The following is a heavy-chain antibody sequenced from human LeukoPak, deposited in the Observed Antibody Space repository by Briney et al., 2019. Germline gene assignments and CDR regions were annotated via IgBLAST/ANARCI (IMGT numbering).Heavy chain of an antibody. Sequence: SDTLSLTCTISGYSMTISNPYWVWIRHPPVKGLECIGSIYYGGSTYYNPSLKSRVTISQDTSKNQFSLKVNTVTAADTAVYHCARRSHCTGDSCYPVWGQGTTVTVSS. V-gene: IGHV4-39*01. CDR1: GYSMTISNPY. D-gene: IGHD2-15*01. J-gene: IGHJ6*02. CDR3: ARRSHCTGDSCYPV. CDR2: IYYGGST.